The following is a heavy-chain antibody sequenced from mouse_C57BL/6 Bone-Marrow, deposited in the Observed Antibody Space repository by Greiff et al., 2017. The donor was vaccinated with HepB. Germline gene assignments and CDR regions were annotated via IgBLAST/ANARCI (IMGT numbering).Heavy chain of an antibody. J-gene: IGHJ1*03. Sequence: QVQLQQSGPELVKPGASVKISCKASGYSFTSDYIHWVKQRPGQGLEWIGWIYPGSGNTKYNEKFKGKATLTADTSSSTAYMQLSSLTSEDSAVYYCASPYGNYEGWYFDVWGTGTTVTVSS. CDR3: ASPYGNYEGWYFDV. CDR1: GYSFTSDY. D-gene: IGHD2-1*01. V-gene: IGHV1-66*01. CDR2: IYPGSGNT.